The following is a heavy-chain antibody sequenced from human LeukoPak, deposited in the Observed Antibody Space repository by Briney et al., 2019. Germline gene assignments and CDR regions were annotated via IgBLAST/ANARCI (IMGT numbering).Heavy chain of an antibody. CDR2: INPDSGGT. V-gene: IGHV1-2*02. CDR1: EHTFTGYY. J-gene: IGHJ4*02. CDR3: ARDSGWYSFDY. Sequence: ASVKVSCKASEHTFTGYYMHWVRQAPGQGLEWMGWINPDSGGTDYAQNFQGRVTMTRDTSISTAYMELSRLRSDDTAVYYCARDSGWYSFDYWGQGTLVTVSS. D-gene: IGHD6-19*01.